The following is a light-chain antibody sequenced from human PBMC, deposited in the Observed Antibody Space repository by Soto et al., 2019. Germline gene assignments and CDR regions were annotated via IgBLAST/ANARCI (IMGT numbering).Light chain of an antibody. V-gene: IGKV3D-15*01. CDR3: QQYKNWPRT. CDR2: GAS. CDR1: QSVSSS. J-gene: IGKJ1*01. Sequence: EIVMTQSPATLSVSPGERATFSCRAGQSVSSSLAWHQQKPGQPPRLLIYGASTRATGIPAKFSGSGSGTDFTLTISSLQSEDFAVYYCQQYKNWPRTFGQGTKVEIK.